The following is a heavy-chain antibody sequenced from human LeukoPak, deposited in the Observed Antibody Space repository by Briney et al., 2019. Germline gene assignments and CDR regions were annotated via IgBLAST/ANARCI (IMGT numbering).Heavy chain of an antibody. CDR3: ASAYCTTTYCYIDY. CDR2: ICYSGST. D-gene: IGHD2-2*02. Sequence: KASETLSLTCTVSGGSISSGGYYWNWIRQHPGKGLEWIGYICYSGSTCYNPSLQSRVTISVDTSKNQFSLKLRSVTAADTAAYYCASAYCTTTYCYIDYWGQGTLVTVSS. V-gene: IGHV4-31*03. CDR1: GGSISSGGYY. J-gene: IGHJ4*02.